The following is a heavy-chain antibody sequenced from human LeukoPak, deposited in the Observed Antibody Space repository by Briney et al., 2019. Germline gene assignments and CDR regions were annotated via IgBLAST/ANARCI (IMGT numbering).Heavy chain of an antibody. CDR1: GGSISSGPHY. D-gene: IGHD5-24*01. Sequence: SETLSLTCTVSGGSISSGPHYWNWIRQPAGKGLEWIGRFYSSGNTNYNPSLKSRVTISLDTFKNQFSLRLSSVTAADTAVYYCARAPYDGYKLDYWGQGTLVTVSS. CDR2: FYSSGNT. V-gene: IGHV4-61*02. CDR3: ARAPYDGYKLDY. J-gene: IGHJ4*02.